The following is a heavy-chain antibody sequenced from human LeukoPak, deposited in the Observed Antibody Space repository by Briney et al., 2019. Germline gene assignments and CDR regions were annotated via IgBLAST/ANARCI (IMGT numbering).Heavy chain of an antibody. Sequence: ASVKVSCKASGYTFTGYHIHWVRQAPGQGLEWMGRINPNSGGTNYAQKFRGRVTMTRDTSISTAYMELSRLRSDDTAVYYCARDLRAAAGTTGYWGQGTLVTVSS. J-gene: IGHJ4*02. CDR3: ARDLRAAAGTTGY. D-gene: IGHD6-13*01. V-gene: IGHV1-2*06. CDR2: INPNSGGT. CDR1: GYTFTGYH.